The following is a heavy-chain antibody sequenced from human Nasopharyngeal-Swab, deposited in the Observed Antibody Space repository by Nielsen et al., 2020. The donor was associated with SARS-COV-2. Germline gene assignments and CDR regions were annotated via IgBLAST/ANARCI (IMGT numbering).Heavy chain of an antibody. CDR1: GGTFSSYA. Sequence: SVKVSCKASGGTFSSYAISWVRQAPGQGLEWIGGIIPILGIANYAQKFQGRVTITADKSTSTAYMELSSLRSEDTAVYYCASNGLRYFDWLRGKDYYYYYGMDVWGQGTTVTVSS. V-gene: IGHV1-69*10. CDR2: IIPILGIA. J-gene: IGHJ6*02. D-gene: IGHD3-9*01. CDR3: ASNGLRYFDWLRGKDYYYYYGMDV.